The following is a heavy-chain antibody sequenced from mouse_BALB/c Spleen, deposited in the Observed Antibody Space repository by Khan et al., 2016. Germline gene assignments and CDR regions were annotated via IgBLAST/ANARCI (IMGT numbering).Heavy chain of an antibody. CDR2: INPDSYTI. Sequence: EVKLLEPGGGLVHPGGSLKLSCAASGFDFSRYWMSWVRQAPGKGLEWIGEINPDSYTINYTPSLKDKFIISRDNAKNTLYLQLSKVRSEDTALYYCARAGYYGYLAYWGQGTLVTVSA. V-gene: IGHV4-1*02. D-gene: IGHD1-1*01. CDR3: ARAGYYGYLAY. CDR1: GFDFSRYW. J-gene: IGHJ3*01.